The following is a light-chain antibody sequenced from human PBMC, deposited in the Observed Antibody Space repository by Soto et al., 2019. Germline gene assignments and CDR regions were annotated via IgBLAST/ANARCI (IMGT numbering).Light chain of an antibody. V-gene: IGLV2-23*01. J-gene: IGLJ1*01. CDR2: EAS. Sequence: QSVLTQPASVSGSPGQSITISCTGTTIDVGSYSLVSWYQHHPGKAPQLMIYEASKRPSGVSNRFSGSKSGNTASLTISGLQAEDEADYYCYSYGXSYYVFGTGTKVTVL. CDR1: TIDVGSYSL. CDR3: YSYGXSYYV.